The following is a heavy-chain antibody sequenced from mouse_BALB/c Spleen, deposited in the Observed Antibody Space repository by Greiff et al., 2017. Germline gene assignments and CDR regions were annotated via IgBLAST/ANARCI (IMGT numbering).Heavy chain of an antibody. Sequence: EVHLVESGGGLVKPGGSLKLSCAASGFAFSSYDMSWVRQTPDKRLEWVATISSGGSYTYYPDSVKGRFTISRDNAKNTLYLQMSSLKSEDTAMYYCARQEAWFAYWGQGTLVTVSA. V-gene: IGHV5-6*01. CDR3: ARQEAWFAY. J-gene: IGHJ3*01. CDR1: GFAFSSYD. CDR2: ISSGGSYT.